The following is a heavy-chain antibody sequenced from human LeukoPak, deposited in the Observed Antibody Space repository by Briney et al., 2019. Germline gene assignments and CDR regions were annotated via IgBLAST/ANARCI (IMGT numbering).Heavy chain of an antibody. J-gene: IGHJ3*02. D-gene: IGHD6-6*01. V-gene: IGHV3-48*03. CDR2: ISSSANTI. CDR1: EFTFTSYE. Sequence: PGGSLRLSCAASEFTFTSYELNWVRQAPGKRGEWVSYISSSANTIAYADSVKGRFTISTDNEKSSMYLQVISRRAEDTAVYYCARGPSIAARYDAFDIWGQGTMVTVSS. CDR3: ARGPSIAARYDAFDI.